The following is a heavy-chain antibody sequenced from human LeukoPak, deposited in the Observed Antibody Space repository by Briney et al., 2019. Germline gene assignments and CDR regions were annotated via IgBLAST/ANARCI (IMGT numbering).Heavy chain of an antibody. J-gene: IGHJ4*02. Sequence: SETLSLTCTVSGDSITSGTYYWGWIRQPPGKGLEWIGSIYYSGNTYYNPSLKSRVTISVDTSKNQFPLKLSSVTAADTAVYYCARHAGGIAAAGTRPFDYRGQGTLVTVSS. V-gene: IGHV4-39*01. CDR1: GDSITSGTYY. CDR2: IYYSGNT. CDR3: ARHAGGIAAAGTRPFDY. D-gene: IGHD6-13*01.